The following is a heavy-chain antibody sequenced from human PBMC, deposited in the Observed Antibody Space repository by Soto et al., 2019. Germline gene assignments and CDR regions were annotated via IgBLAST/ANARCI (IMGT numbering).Heavy chain of an antibody. CDR1: GGSISSYY. CDR2: IYYSGST. D-gene: IGHD2-21*02. Sequence: QVQLQESGPGLVKPSETLSLTCTVSGGSISSYYWSWIRQPPGKGLEWIGYIYYSGSTNYNPSLKSRVTISVDTSKNQFSLKLSSVTAADTAMYYCARGYCGGDCYSYNWFDPWGQGTLVTVSS. V-gene: IGHV4-59*01. CDR3: ARGYCGGDCYSYNWFDP. J-gene: IGHJ5*02.